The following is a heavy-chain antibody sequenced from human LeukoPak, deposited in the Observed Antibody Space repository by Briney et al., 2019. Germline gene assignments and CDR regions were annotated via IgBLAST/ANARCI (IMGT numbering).Heavy chain of an antibody. J-gene: IGHJ4*02. Sequence: GGSLRLSCAASGFTVSSNYMNWVRQAPGKGLEWVSVIYGGGNIYYADSVKGRFTISRDNAKSSLFLQMNNLRADDTAVYHCARGGFSSGWSYFDHWSQGTLVTVSS. D-gene: IGHD6-13*01. CDR2: IYGGGNI. CDR3: ARGGFSSGWSYFDH. V-gene: IGHV3-53*01. CDR1: GFTVSSNY.